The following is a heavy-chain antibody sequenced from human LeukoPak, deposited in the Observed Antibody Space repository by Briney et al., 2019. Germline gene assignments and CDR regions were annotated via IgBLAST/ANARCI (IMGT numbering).Heavy chain of an antibody. CDR3: AKGWGHPSAFDI. CDR1: GFNFGSYS. V-gene: IGHV3-23*01. CDR2: ISADSATT. Sequence: GGSLRLSCAASGFNFGSYSMTWVRQAPGKGLEWVSVISADSATTFYADSVKGRFTISRDNAKNTVFLQMSSLRAEDTALYYCAKGWGHPSAFDIWGQGTMVTVSS. D-gene: IGHD7-27*01. J-gene: IGHJ3*02.